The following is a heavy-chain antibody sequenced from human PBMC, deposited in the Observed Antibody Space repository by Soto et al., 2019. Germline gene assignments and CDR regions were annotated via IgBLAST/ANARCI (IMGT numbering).Heavy chain of an antibody. V-gene: IGHV3-66*01. Sequence: EVQLVESGGGLVQPGGSLRLSCAASGFSVTNYFMTWVRQAPGKGLEWVSGISNGGGTYYADSVKGRFTLSRHNSKITLYLQTNTVRAEPTAVYCCTRDTLGGAYEFWHRGQAPLVSVSS. CDR3: TRDTLGGAYEFWH. D-gene: IGHD3-3*01. CDR2: ISNGGGT. CDR1: GFSVTNYF. J-gene: IGHJ4*02.